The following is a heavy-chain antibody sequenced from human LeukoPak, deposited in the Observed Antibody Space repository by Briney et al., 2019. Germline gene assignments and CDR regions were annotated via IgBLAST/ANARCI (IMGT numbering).Heavy chain of an antibody. Sequence: PGGSLRLSCTASGFTFDDYAMNWVRQAPGRGLEWVAGINGKGRSTAYVDSVKGRFTISRDNTKNSLSLQMSSLRAGDTAVYYCAKAPPDQYYYYYGMDVWGQGTTVTVSS. D-gene: IGHD1-14*01. V-gene: IGHV3-20*04. CDR3: AKAPPDQYYYYYGMDV. J-gene: IGHJ6*02. CDR1: GFTFDDYA. CDR2: INGKGRST.